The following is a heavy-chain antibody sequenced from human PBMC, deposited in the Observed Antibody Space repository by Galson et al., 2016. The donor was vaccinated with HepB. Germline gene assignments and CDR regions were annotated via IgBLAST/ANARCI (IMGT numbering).Heavy chain of an antibody. CDR3: VRSEKLKNYYCEGYYYYGLDV. D-gene: IGHD1-26*01. J-gene: IGHJ6*02. CDR2: IRYSGAPM. CDR1: GFTFSDYF. Sequence: SLRFSCAASGFTFSDYFMAWIRQAPGKGLEWVSHIRYSGAPMFYADSVVGRFTISRDNTKNSLFLQMDSLRAEDSAIYYCVRSEKLKNYYCEGYYYYGLDVWGQGTTVTVSS. V-gene: IGHV3-11*01.